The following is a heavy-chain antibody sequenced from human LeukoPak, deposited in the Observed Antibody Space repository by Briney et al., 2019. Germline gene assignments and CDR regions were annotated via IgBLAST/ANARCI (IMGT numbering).Heavy chain of an antibody. CDR2: IIPIFGTA. CDR3: ARDRGDRSGSYYSG. CDR1: GGTFSSYA. V-gene: IGHV1-69*13. D-gene: IGHD1-26*01. J-gene: IGHJ4*02. Sequence: SVKVSCKASGGTFSSYAISWVRQAPGQGLEWMGGIIPIFGTANYAQKFQGRVTITADESTSTAYMELSSLGSEDTAVYYCARDRGDRSGSYYSGWGQGTLVTVSS.